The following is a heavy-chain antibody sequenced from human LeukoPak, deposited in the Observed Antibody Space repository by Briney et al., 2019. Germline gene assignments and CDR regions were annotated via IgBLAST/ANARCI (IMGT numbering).Heavy chain of an antibody. CDR3: ARGPPGDSSSWYLLDY. CDR2: ISGSGGST. V-gene: IGHV3-23*01. Sequence: GGSLRLSCAASGFTFSSYAMSWVRQAPGKGLEWVSAISGSGGSTYYADSVKGRFTISRDNSKNTLYLQMNSLRAEDTAVYYCARGPPGDSSSWYLLDYWGQGTLVTVSS. CDR1: GFTFSSYA. J-gene: IGHJ4*02. D-gene: IGHD6-13*01.